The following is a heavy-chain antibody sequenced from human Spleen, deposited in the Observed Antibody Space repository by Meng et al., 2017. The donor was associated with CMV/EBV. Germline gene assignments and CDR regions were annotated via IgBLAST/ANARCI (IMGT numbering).Heavy chain of an antibody. D-gene: IGHD3-10*01. CDR2: IIPILGIA. Sequence: SVKVSCKASGGTFSSYTISWVRQAPGQGLEWMGRIIPILGIANYAQKFQGRVTITADKSTNTVYMEMSGLRSEDTAVYYCASPLTYYYGSGSYSYGMDVWGQGTTVTVSS. V-gene: IGHV1-69*02. J-gene: IGHJ6*02. CDR1: GGTFSSYT. CDR3: ASPLTYYYGSGSYSYGMDV.